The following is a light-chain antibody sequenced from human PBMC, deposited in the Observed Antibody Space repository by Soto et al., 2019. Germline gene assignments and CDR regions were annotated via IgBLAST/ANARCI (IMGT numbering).Light chain of an antibody. J-gene: IGKJ4*01. Sequence: DIQMTQSPSSLSASVGDRVTITCRASQSISTYLNWYQQKPGKAPKLLIYGASILQSGVPSRFSGSGSGTDFTLTISSLQPEDFATYYCQQSFGILPVTFGGGTKVEIK. CDR1: QSISTY. V-gene: IGKV1-39*01. CDR2: GAS. CDR3: QQSFGILPVT.